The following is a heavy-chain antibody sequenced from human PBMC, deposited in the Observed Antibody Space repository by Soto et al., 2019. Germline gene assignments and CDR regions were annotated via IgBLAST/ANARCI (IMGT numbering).Heavy chain of an antibody. Sequence: QVQLQESGPGLVKPSETLSLTCTVSGGSITSGSYYWSWVRQPPGKGLEWIGYIYRGGSTKYNPSLRSRVTISVATSKNQFSLRLTSVTAADTAVYYCARWKYSYADLPGDWFDSWGQGTLVTVSS. J-gene: IGHJ5*01. V-gene: IGHV4-61*01. CDR2: IYRGGST. D-gene: IGHD3-16*01. CDR1: GGSITSGSYY. CDR3: ARWKYSYADLPGDWFDS.